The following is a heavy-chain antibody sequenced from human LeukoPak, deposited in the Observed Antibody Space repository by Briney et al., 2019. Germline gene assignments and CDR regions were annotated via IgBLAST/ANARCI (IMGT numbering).Heavy chain of an antibody. V-gene: IGHV4-61*02. CDR1: GYSISSGSYY. CDR2: IYTSGST. D-gene: IGHD6-13*01. Sequence: SSETLSLTCTVSGYSISSGSYYWSWIRQPAGKGLEWIGRIYTSGSTNYNPSLKSRVTISVDTSKNQFSLKLSSVTAADTAVYYCARSIAAAEFDYWGQGTLVTVSS. CDR3: ARSIAAAEFDY. J-gene: IGHJ4*02.